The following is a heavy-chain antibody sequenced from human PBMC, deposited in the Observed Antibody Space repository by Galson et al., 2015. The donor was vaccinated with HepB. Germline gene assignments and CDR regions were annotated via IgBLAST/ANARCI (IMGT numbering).Heavy chain of an antibody. CDR2: ISWNSGSI. V-gene: IGHV3-9*01. Sequence: SLRLSCAASGFTFDDYAMHWVRQAPGKGLEWVSGISWNSGSIGYADSVKGRFTISRDNAKNSLYLQMNSLRAEDTALYYCAKDPGYDSSGYYSWFDPWGQGTLVTVSS. D-gene: IGHD3-22*01. CDR1: GFTFDDYA. CDR3: AKDPGYDSSGYYSWFDP. J-gene: IGHJ5*02.